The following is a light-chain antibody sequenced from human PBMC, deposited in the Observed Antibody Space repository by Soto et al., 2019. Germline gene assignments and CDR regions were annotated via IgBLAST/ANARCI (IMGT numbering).Light chain of an antibody. V-gene: IGKV3-11*01. Sequence: EIVLTQSPATLSLSPGERATLSCRASQSVSSYLAWYQQKPGQAPRLLIYDASNRDTGIPARFSGSGSGTDYSLTITGVEPEDFAVYFCQQRIICPITFGPGTKVDIK. CDR2: DAS. J-gene: IGKJ3*01. CDR1: QSVSSY. CDR3: QQRIICPIT.